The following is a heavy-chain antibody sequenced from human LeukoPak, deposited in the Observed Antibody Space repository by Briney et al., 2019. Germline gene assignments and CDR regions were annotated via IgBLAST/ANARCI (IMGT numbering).Heavy chain of an antibody. D-gene: IGHD3-22*01. Sequence: GGSLGLLRAVSGFTFSNAYMSVVRQAPGKGLEWVGRIKSKTDGGTTDYAAPVKGRFTISRDDSKNTLYLQMNSLKTEDTAVYYCTTERTTYDYDSSGYYYEPAVDYWGQGTLVTVSS. J-gene: IGHJ4*02. CDR3: TTERTTYDYDSSGYYYEPAVDY. V-gene: IGHV3-15*01. CDR1: GFTFSNAY. CDR2: IKSKTDGGTT.